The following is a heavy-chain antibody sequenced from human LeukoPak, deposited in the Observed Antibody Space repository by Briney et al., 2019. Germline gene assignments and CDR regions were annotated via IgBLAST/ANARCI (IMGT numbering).Heavy chain of an antibody. CDR2: ISSSSSYI. CDR1: GFTFSTYT. Sequence: MSGGSLRLSCAASGFTFSTYTMNWVRQAPGRGREWVSSISSSSSYIYYADSVKGRFTTSRDNAKNSLYLQMNSLRAEDTAVYYCATSFDRSGSGGQGTLVTVSS. V-gene: IGHV3-21*01. CDR3: ATSFDRSGS. J-gene: IGHJ4*02. D-gene: IGHD3-22*01.